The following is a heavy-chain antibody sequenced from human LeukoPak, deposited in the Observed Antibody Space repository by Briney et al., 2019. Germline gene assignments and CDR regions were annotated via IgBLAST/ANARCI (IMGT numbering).Heavy chain of an antibody. V-gene: IGHV3-48*01. CDR1: GFTFSSYS. Sequence: PGGSLRLSCAASGFTFSSYSMNWVRQAPGKGLEWVSYISSSGSTIYYADSVKGRFTISRDNSKNTLHLQMNSLRAEDTAVYYCATFLAVIAARDSLYFQHWGQGTLVSVSS. CDR3: ATFLAVIAARDSLYFQH. J-gene: IGHJ1*01. D-gene: IGHD6-6*01. CDR2: ISSSGSTI.